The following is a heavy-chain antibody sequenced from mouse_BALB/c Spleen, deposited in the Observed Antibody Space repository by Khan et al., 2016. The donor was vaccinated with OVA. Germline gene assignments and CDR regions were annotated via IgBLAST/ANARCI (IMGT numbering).Heavy chain of an antibody. J-gene: IGHJ3*01. Sequence: EVELVEPGGGLVKPGGSLKLSCAASGFTFSDYYMYWIRQTPEKRLEWVATISDGSTYTYYPDSVKGRFTISRDNAKNSLYLQMSSLKSDDTAIYYCARGHYGDPFSYWSQGTLVTVSA. CDR3: ARGHYGDPFSY. V-gene: IGHV5-4*02. D-gene: IGHD2-13*01. CDR2: ISDGSTYT. CDR1: GFTFSDYY.